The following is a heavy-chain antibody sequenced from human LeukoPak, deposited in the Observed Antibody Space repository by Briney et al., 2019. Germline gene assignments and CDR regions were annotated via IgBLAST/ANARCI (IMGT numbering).Heavy chain of an antibody. CDR3: AKGLYCSSTSCYNYYYYMDV. Sequence: PGGSLRLSCAASGFTFSSYAMSWVRQAPGKGLEWVSAISGSGGSTYYADSVKGRFTISRDNSKNTLYLQMNSLRAEDTAVYYCAKGLYCSSTSCYNYYYYMDVWGKGTTVTVSS. CDR1: GFTFSSYA. CDR2: ISGSGGST. V-gene: IGHV3-23*01. J-gene: IGHJ6*03. D-gene: IGHD2-2*01.